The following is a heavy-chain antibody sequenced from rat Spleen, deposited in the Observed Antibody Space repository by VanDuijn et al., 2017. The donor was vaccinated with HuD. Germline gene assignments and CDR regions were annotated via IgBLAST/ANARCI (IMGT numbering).Heavy chain of an antibody. V-gene: IGHV2-13*01. CDR3: TSPFRWFAY. CDR2: IWGNGNT. CDR1: GFSLSSYG. J-gene: IGHJ3*01. Sequence: QVQLKESGPGLVQPSQTLSLTCTVSGFSLSSYGVIWVRQPPGKGLEWMGVIWGNGNTNYNSVLKSRLSISRDTSKSQVFLKMNSLQTEDTAIYFCTSPFRWFAYWGQGTLVTVSS.